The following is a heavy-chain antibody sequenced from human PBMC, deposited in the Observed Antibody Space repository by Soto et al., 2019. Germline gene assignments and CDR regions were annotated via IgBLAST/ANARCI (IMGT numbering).Heavy chain of an antibody. D-gene: IGHD2-15*01. V-gene: IGHV1-69*01. J-gene: IGHJ6*02. CDR2: IIPIFGTA. Sequence: QVQLVQSGAEVKKPGSSVKVSCKASGGTFSSYAISWVRQAPGQGLEWMGGIIPIFGTANYAQKFQGRVTIIADESTSTAHMEQSSLRSKDTAVYYCASQGEGYCSGGSCYGAYYYYGMDVWGQGTTVTVSS. CDR1: GGTFSSYA. CDR3: ASQGEGYCSGGSCYGAYYYYGMDV.